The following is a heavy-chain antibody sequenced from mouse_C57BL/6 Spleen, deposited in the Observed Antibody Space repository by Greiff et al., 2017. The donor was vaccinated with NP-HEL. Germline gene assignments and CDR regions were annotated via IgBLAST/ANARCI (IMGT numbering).Heavy chain of an antibody. CDR2: IDPSDSET. D-gene: IGHD1-1*01. J-gene: IGHJ1*03. Sequence: QVQLQQPGAELVRPGSSVKLSCKASGYTFTSYWMHWVKQRPIQGLEWIGNIDPSDSETHYNQQFKDKATLTVDKSSSTAYMQLSSLTSEDSAVYYCARAGTTVVATDWYFDVWGTGTTVTVSS. CDR1: GYTFTSYW. CDR3: ARAGTTVVATDWYFDV. V-gene: IGHV1-52*01.